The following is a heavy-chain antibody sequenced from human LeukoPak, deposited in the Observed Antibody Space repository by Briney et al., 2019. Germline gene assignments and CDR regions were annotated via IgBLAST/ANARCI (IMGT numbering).Heavy chain of an antibody. CDR1: GGTFSSYA. Sequence: ASVKVCCKASGGTFSSYAISWVRQAPGQGLEWMGGIIPIFGTANYAQKFQGRVTITTDESTSTAYMELSSLRSEDTAVYYCARDTARRVVPQGWFDPWGQGTLVTVSS. D-gene: IGHD2-2*01. V-gene: IGHV1-69*05. CDR3: ARDTARRVVPQGWFDP. J-gene: IGHJ5*02. CDR2: IIPIFGTA.